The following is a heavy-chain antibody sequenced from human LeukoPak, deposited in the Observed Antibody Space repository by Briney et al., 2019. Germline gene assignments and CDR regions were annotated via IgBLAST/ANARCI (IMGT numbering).Heavy chain of an antibody. D-gene: IGHD5-18*01. CDR3: ARDKRYSYGMGHFDY. CDR2: IYSGGST. V-gene: IGHV3-53*05. Sequence: GGSLRLSCAASGFTVSSNYMSWVRQAPGKGLEWVSVIYSGGSTYYADSVKGRFTISRDNSKNTLYLQMNSLRAEDTAVYYCARDKRYSYGMGHFDYWGQGTLVTVSS. CDR1: GFTVSSNY. J-gene: IGHJ4*02.